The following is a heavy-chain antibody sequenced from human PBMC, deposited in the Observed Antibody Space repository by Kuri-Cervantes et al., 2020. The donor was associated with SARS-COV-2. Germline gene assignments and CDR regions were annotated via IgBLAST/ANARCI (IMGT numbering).Heavy chain of an antibody. CDR2: ISWDGGST. CDR1: GFTFDDYA. V-gene: IGHV3-43D*03. Sequence: GESLKISCAASGFTFDDYAMHWVRQAPGKGLEWVSLISWDGGSTYYADSVKGRFTISRDNSKNTLYLQMNSLRAEDTAVYYCAKGTQQLDLYYMDVWGKGTTVTVPS. D-gene: IGHD6-13*01. CDR3: AKGTQQLDLYYMDV. J-gene: IGHJ6*03.